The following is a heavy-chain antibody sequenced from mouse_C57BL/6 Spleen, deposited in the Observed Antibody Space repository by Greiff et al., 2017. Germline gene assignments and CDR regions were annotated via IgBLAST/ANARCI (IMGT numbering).Heavy chain of an antibody. CDR3: ARQYFNWYFDV. Sequence: QVTLKVSGAELAKPGASVKLSCKASGYTFTSYWMHWVKQRPGQGLEWIGYINPSSGYTKYNQKFKDKATLTADKSSSTAYMQLSSLTYEDSAVYYCARQYFNWYFDVWGTGTTVTVSS. CDR2: INPSSGYT. J-gene: IGHJ1*03. D-gene: IGHD5-1-1*01. CDR1: GYTFTSYW. V-gene: IGHV1-7*01.